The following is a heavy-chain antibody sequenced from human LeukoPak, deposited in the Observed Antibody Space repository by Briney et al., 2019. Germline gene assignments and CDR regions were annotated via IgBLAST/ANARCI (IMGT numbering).Heavy chain of an antibody. J-gene: IGHJ3*02. V-gene: IGHV4-4*02. D-gene: IGHD3-9*01. Sequence: TSGTLSLTCAVSGGSISSSNWWSWVRQPPGKGLEWIGEIYHSGSTNYNPSLKSRVTISVDKSKNQFSLKLSSVTAADTAVYYCARAGNYDILTGYPDAFDIWGQGTMVTVSS. CDR3: ARAGNYDILTGYPDAFDI. CDR1: GGSISSSNW. CDR2: IYHSGST.